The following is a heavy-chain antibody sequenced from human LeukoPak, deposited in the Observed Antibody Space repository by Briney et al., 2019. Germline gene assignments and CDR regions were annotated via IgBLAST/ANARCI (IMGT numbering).Heavy chain of an antibody. CDR1: GFTFNSYS. CDR3: ARDEFASSPGYFDY. V-gene: IGHV3-21*01. CDR2: ISSSGSYI. Sequence: GGSLRLSCAASGFTFNSYSMNWVRQAPGKGLEWVSCISSSGSYIYYSDSVRGRFTISRDNTKNSLYLQMNSLRVEDMAVYYCARDEFASSPGYFDYWGQGTLVTVSS. J-gene: IGHJ4*02. D-gene: IGHD6-6*01.